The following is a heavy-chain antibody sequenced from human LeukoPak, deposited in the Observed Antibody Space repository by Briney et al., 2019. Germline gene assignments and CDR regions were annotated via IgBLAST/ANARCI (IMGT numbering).Heavy chain of an antibody. CDR2: IKQDGSEK. CDR1: GFTFSSSW. CDR3: ARAYREYYDFWSGYPLDY. V-gene: IGHV3-7*01. Sequence: GGSLRLSCAASGFTFSSSWMSWVRQAPGKGLEWVANIKQDGSEKYHVDSVKGRFTISRDNAKNSLYLQMNSLRAEDTAVYYCARAYREYYDFWSGYPLDYWGQGTLVTVSS. D-gene: IGHD3-3*01. J-gene: IGHJ4*02.